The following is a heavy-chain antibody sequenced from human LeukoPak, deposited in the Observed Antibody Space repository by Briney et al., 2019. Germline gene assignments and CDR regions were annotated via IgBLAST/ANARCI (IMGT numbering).Heavy chain of an antibody. CDR1: GYTFTSYY. Sequence: GASVKVSCKASGYTFTSYYMHWVRQAPGQGLEWMGIINPSGGSTSYAQRFQGRVTMTRDTSTSTVYMELSSLRSEDTAVYYCARGFPGSGWYSYFDYWGQGTLVTVSS. CDR2: INPSGGST. CDR3: ARGFPGSGWYSYFDY. V-gene: IGHV1-46*01. D-gene: IGHD6-19*01. J-gene: IGHJ4*02.